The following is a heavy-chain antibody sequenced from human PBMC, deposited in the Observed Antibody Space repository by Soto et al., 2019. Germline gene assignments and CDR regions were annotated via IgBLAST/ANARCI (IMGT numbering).Heavy chain of an antibody. J-gene: IGHJ4*02. CDR2: ISSSGSAK. CDR3: ATTIVATIRGPDY. CDR1: GFTFSSYN. V-gene: IGHV3-48*01. Sequence: GGSLRLSCAASGFTFSSYNMNWVRQAPGKGLEWVSYISSSGSAKSYADSVKGRFTVSRDNAKNSLYLQMNSLRAEDTAVYYCATTIVATIRGPDYWGQGTLVTVSS. D-gene: IGHD5-12*01.